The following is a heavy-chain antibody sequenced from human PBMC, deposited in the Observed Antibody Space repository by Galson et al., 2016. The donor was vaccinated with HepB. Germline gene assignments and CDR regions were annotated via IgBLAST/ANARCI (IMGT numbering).Heavy chain of an antibody. V-gene: IGHV3-23*01. CDR1: GFTVRHYA. J-gene: IGHJ6*02. D-gene: IGHD6-6*01. CDR2: INGDGDKT. CDR3: AREMVTGSSSAYYYAMGV. Sequence: SCAAAGFTVRHYAMSWVRQAPGKGLQWVSSINGDGDKTKYADSVKGRFTISRDNSKNSLVLQMNGLRVDDTALYYCAREMVTGSSSAYYYAMGVWGRGTTVTVSS.